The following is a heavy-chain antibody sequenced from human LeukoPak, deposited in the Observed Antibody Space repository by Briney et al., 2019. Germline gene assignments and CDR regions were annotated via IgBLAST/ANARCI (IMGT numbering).Heavy chain of an antibody. Sequence: GGSLRLSCAVSGIIFSDYYMSWIRQAPGKGLEWVSYISSSGSNIYYADSVKGRFTISRDNVKNSLYLQMNSLRVEDTAVYYCARADCIITNCHGNIFDYWGQGTLVTVSS. D-gene: IGHD2-2*01. CDR2: ISSSGSNI. CDR3: ARADCIITNCHGNIFDY. V-gene: IGHV3-11*01. J-gene: IGHJ4*02. CDR1: GIIFSDYY.